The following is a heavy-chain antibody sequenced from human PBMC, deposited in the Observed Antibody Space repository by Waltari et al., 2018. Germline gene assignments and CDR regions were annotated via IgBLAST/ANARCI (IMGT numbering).Heavy chain of an antibody. CDR2: IYHSGST. CDR3: ARGGGYDFWSGYWFDP. V-gene: IGHV4-30-2*01. Sequence: QLQLQESGSGLVKPSQTLSLTCAVSGGSISSGGYSWGWIRQPPGKGLEWIGYIYHSGSTYYNPSLKSRVTISVDRSKNQFSLKLSSVTAADTAVYYCARGGGYDFWSGYWFDPWGQGTLVTVSS. CDR1: GGSISSGGYS. J-gene: IGHJ5*02. D-gene: IGHD3-3*01.